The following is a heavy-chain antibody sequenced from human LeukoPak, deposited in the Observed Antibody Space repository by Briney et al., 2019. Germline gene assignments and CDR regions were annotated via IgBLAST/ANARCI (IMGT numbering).Heavy chain of an antibody. CDR2: INPNSGGT. CDR1: GYTFTGYY. J-gene: IGHJ6*02. Sequence: ASVKVSCKASGYTFTGYYMHWVRQAPGQGLEWMGWINPNSGGTNYAQKFQGWVTMTRDTSISTAYMELSRLRSDDTAVYYCARSPGSGSYYASYYYGMDVWGQGTTVTVSS. V-gene: IGHV1-2*04. CDR3: ARSPGSGSYYASYYYGMDV. D-gene: IGHD3-10*01.